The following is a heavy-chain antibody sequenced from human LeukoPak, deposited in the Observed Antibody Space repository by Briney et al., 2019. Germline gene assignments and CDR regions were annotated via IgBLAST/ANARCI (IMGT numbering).Heavy chain of an antibody. Sequence: PGGSLRLSCAASGFTFSSYSMNWVRQAPGKGLEWVSYISSSRSTIYNADSVKGRFTISRDNAKNSLYLQMNSLRAEDTAVYYCARANYGSGYVFDYWGQGTLVTVSS. CDR1: GFTFSSYS. CDR2: ISSSRSTI. V-gene: IGHV3-48*01. J-gene: IGHJ4*02. D-gene: IGHD3-10*01. CDR3: ARANYGSGYVFDY.